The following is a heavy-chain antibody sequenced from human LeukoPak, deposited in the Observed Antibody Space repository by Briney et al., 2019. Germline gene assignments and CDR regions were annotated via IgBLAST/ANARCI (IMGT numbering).Heavy chain of an antibody. J-gene: IGHJ5*02. D-gene: IGHD3-22*01. CDR3: ARDSSGYYNWFDP. CDR1: GYTFTGYY. V-gene: IGHV1-2*02. CDR2: INPNSGGT. Sequence: GASVKVSCKASGYTFTGYYMHWVRQAPGQGLEWMGWINPNSGGTNYAQKFQGRVTMTRDTSISTAYMELSRLRSDDTAVYYCARDSSGYYNWFDPWGQGTLVTVSS.